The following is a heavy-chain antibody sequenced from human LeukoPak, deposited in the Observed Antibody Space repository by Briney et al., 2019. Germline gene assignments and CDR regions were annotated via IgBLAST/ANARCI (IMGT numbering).Heavy chain of an antibody. CDR2: IYYSGST. J-gene: IGHJ4*02. Sequence: SETLSLTCTVSGGSISSYYWSWIRQPPGKGLEWIGYIYYSGSTNYNPSLKSRVTISVDTSKNQFSLKPSSVTAADTAVYYCAREGGYYEFDYWGQGTLVTVSS. D-gene: IGHD3-22*01. V-gene: IGHV4-59*01. CDR1: GGSISSYY. CDR3: AREGGYYEFDY.